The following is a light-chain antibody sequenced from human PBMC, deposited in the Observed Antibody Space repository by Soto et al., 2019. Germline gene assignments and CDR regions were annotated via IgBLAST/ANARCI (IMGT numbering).Light chain of an antibody. CDR3: QHYNSYSEA. Sequence: DIQMTQSPSTLSASVGDRVTITCRASQSISVWLAWYQQKAGKAPKLLIHKASSLQSGVPSRFSGSGSGTEFTLTISSLQPDDFATYYCQHYNSYSEAFGQGTKVDIK. CDR2: KAS. CDR1: QSISVW. J-gene: IGKJ1*01. V-gene: IGKV1-5*03.